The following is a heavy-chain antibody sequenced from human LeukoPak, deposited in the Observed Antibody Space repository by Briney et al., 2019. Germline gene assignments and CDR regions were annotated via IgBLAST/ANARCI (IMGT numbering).Heavy chain of an antibody. CDR3: ARTLVNIGNYIFDS. J-gene: IGHJ4*02. CDR1: GGSISSYY. Sequence: PSETLSLTCGVSGGSISSYYGSWVRQPPGKGREWLGYIPYSGTTNYNPSLRSRVTISVDTSKNQFSLRLSSVTAADTAVYYCARTLVNIGNYIFDSWGQGTLVTVSS. D-gene: IGHD2/OR15-2a*01. V-gene: IGHV4-59*01. CDR2: IPYSGTT.